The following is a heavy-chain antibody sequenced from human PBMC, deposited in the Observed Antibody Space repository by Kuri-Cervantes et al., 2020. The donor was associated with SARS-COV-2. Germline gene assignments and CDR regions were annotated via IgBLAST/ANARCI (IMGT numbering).Heavy chain of an antibody. J-gene: IGHJ4*02. CDR1: GFTFSGYV. D-gene: IGHD3-3*01. V-gene: IGHV5-10-1*01. CDR2: IDPSDSYT. CDR3: ASTVAFWSGYYDY. Sequence: GGSLRLSCAASGFTFSGYVMSWVRQAPGKGLEWMGRIDPSDSYTNYSPSFQGHVTISADKSISTAYLQWSSLKASDTAMYYCASTVAFWSGYYDYWGQGTLVTVSS.